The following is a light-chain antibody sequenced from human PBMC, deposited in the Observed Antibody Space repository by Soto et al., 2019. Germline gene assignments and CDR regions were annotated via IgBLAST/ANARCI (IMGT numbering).Light chain of an antibody. CDR3: SSYAGSDNDV. CDR2: EVS. CDR1: SSDVGAFNY. J-gene: IGLJ1*01. Sequence: QSALTQPPSASGSPGQSVTISCTGTSSDVGAFNYVSWYQQHPGKAPKLMIYEVSKRPSGVPDRFSGSKSGNTASLTVSGLQAEDEADYCCSSYAGSDNDVFGSGTKVTVL. V-gene: IGLV2-8*01.